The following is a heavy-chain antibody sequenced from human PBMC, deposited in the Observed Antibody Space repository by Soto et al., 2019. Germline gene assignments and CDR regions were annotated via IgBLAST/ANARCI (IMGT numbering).Heavy chain of an antibody. V-gene: IGHV1-69*01. CDR1: GGLLSSYA. Sequence: QEQLVQSGAEGRRSGSSEKVSCKDTGGLLSSYAVSWWRQAPGQGLEWMGGIIPVFDTVYYAQKFQGRVTITADESTNTAYMELSSLRSEDTAMYYCARGGSGYVWFNEFWGQGTLVTVSS. D-gene: IGHD3-22*01. J-gene: IGHJ4*02. CDR2: IIPVFDTV. CDR3: ARGGSGYVWFNEF.